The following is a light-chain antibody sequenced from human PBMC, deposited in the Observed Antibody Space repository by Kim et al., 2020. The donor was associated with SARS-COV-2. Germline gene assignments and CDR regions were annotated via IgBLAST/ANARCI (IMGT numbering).Light chain of an antibody. CDR2: WAS. CDR1: QSVLYSSANKSY. Sequence: EIVMTQSPDSLAVSLGERASINSKSSQSVLYSSANKSYLAWYQQKPGQPPKLLIYWASTRESGVPDRFSGSGSGTDFTLTISSLQAEDVAVYYCQQYYSTLLTFGGGTKLEI. V-gene: IGKV4-1*01. J-gene: IGKJ4*01. CDR3: QQYYSTLLT.